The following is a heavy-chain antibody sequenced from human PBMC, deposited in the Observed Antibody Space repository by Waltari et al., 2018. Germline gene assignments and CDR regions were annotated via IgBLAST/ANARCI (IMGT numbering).Heavy chain of an antibody. CDR3: ARDDADSSNFGGF. V-gene: IGHV1-18*01. J-gene: IGHJ4*02. CDR2: IYPYRGNT. CDR1: GYIFSNYG. D-gene: IGHD6-13*01. Sequence: QLVQSGAEVKKPGASVKVSCKASGYIFSNYGITWVRKAPGQGLEWMGWIYPYRGNTNYDHGLQGRVTLTTDTSTTAAYMEIRSLRSDDTAIYYCARDDADSSNFGGFWGQGTLVTVSS.